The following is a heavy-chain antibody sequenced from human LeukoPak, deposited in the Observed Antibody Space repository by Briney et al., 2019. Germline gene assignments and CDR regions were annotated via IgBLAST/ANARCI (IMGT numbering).Heavy chain of an antibody. CDR3: AKERATTTTFDY. CDR1: GFTFSTYA. D-gene: IGHD1-26*01. Sequence: GGSLRLSCAASGFTFSTYAMSWVRQAPGKGLEWVSLIRGSGGGTYYANSVKGRFTISRDDSKNTLYLQMDSLRTEDTAVYYCAKERATTTTFDYWGQGTLITVSS. CDR2: IRGSGGGT. V-gene: IGHV3-23*01. J-gene: IGHJ4*02.